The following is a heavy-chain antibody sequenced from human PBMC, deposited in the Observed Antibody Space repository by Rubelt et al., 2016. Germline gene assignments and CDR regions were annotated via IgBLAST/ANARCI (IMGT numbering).Heavy chain of an antibody. Sequence: VQLVESGGGVVQPGRSLRLSCAASGFTFSSFAMHWVRQAPGKGLEWVAVISDDGSNRYYTDSVKGQFAISRDNSKNTLYLQMNSLRPDDTAVYYCARGTRRLTAYYSHSYYNGMDVWDQGTTVTVSS. CDR3: ARGTRRLTAYYSHSYYNGMDV. J-gene: IGHJ6*02. D-gene: IGHD3-9*01. V-gene: IGHV3-30*09. CDR1: GFTFSSFA. CDR2: ISDDGSNR.